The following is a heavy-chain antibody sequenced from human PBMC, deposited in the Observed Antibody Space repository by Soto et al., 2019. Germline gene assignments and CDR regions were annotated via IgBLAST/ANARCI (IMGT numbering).Heavy chain of an antibody. Sequence: QTLSLTCAISGDSVSSNSAAWNWIMQSPSRGLEWLRRTYYRSKWYNDYAVSVKSRITLNPATAKNQFSLQLHSVTPEGAAVDYCARGPEYYSYGMVVWGQGSSVTVSS. CDR1: GDSVSSNSAA. CDR3: ARGPEYYSYGMVV. V-gene: IGHV6-1*01. CDR2: TYYRSKWYN. J-gene: IGHJ6*02.